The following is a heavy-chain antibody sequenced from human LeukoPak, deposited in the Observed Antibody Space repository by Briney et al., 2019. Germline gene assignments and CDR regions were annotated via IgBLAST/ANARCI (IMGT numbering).Heavy chain of an antibody. CDR3: ASCFGPSYYYYYMDV. V-gene: IGHV1-69*01. D-gene: IGHD3-16*01. J-gene: IGHJ6*03. CDR1: GGTFSSYA. Sequence: ASVKVSCKASGGTFSSYAISRVRQAPGQGLEWMGGIIPIFGTANYAQKFQGRVTITADESTSTAYMELSSLRSEDTAVYYCASCFGPSYYYYYMDVWGKGTTVTVSS. CDR2: IIPIFGTA.